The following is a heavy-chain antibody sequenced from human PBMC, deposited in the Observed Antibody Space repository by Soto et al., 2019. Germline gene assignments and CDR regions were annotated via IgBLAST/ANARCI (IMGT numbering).Heavy chain of an antibody. D-gene: IGHD2-2*01. Sequence: GGSLRLSCAASGFTFSSYAMHWVRQAPGKGLEWVAVISYDGSNKYYADSVKGRFTISRDNSKNTLYLQMNSLRAEDTAVYYCARDHGIVLVPAAIFDYWGQGTLVTVSS. J-gene: IGHJ4*02. CDR2: ISYDGSNK. CDR3: ARDHGIVLVPAAIFDY. CDR1: GFTFSSYA. V-gene: IGHV3-30-3*01.